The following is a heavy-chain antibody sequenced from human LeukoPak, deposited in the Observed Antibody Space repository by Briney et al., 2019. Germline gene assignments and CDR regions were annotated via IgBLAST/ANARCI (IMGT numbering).Heavy chain of an antibody. D-gene: IGHD4-17*01. CDR2: ISWNSGSI. J-gene: IGHJ3*02. CDR1: GFTFDDYA. CDR3: ARDPDYGDYVHDAFDI. V-gene: IGHV3-9*01. Sequence: GGSLRLSCAASGFTFDDYAMHWVRQAPGKCLEWVSGISWNSGSIGYADSVKGRFTISRDNAKNSLYLQMNSLRAEDTAVYYCARDPDYGDYVHDAFDIWGQGTMVTVSS.